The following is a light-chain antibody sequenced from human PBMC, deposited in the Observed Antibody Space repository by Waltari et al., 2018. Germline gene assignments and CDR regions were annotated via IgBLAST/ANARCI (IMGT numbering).Light chain of an antibody. CDR3: ATWDESLRGRV. V-gene: IGLV1-44*01. CDR2: GGN. Sequence: QSVLTQPPSTSATPGQRVTISCSGSSSNIGSNPVSWFQQLPGTAPKLLIYGGNVRPSGVSARFAGSTSGTSASLAISGLQSEDEADYYCATWDESLRGRVFGGGTKLTVL. J-gene: IGLJ3*02. CDR1: SSNIGSNP.